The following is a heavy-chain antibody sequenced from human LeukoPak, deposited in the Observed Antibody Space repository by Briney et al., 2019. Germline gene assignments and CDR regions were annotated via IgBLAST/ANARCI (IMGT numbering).Heavy chain of an antibody. V-gene: IGHV4-31*03. J-gene: IGHJ4*02. CDR2: IYSSGST. D-gene: IGHD3-22*01. CDR1: GGSISSGGYY. CDR3: ARTDNSGYYIDY. Sequence: TSETLSLTCTVSGGSISSGGYYWSWIRQHPGKGLEWIGYIYSSGSTYYNPSLKSRVTISLDTSQNQFSLELSSVTAADTAMFYCARTDNSGYYIDYWGQGTLVTVSS.